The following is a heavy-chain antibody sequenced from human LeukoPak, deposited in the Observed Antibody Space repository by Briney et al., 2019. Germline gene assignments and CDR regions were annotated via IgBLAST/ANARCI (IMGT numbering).Heavy chain of an antibody. Sequence: ASVKVSCKASGYTFTSYGISWVRQAPGQGLEWMGWISAYNGNTNYAQKLQGRVTMITDTSTSTAYMELRSLRSDDTAVYYCARDPDVDGGNSELDYWGQGTLVTVSS. CDR1: GYTFTSYG. CDR2: ISAYNGNT. CDR3: ARDPDVDGGNSELDY. V-gene: IGHV1-18*01. J-gene: IGHJ4*02. D-gene: IGHD4-23*01.